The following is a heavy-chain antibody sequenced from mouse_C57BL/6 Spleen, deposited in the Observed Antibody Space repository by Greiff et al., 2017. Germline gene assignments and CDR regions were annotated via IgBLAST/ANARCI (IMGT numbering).Heavy chain of an antibody. CDR1: GYTFTSYW. Sequence: QVQLQQSGTELVKPGASVKLSCKASGYTFTSYWMHWVKQRPGQGLEWIGNINPSNGGTNYNEKFKSKATLTVDKSSSTAYMQLSSLTSEDSAVYYCARFSSPYWYFDVWGTGTTVTVSS. CDR3: ARFSSPYWYFDV. D-gene: IGHD1-1*01. V-gene: IGHV1-53*01. CDR2: INPSNGGT. J-gene: IGHJ1*03.